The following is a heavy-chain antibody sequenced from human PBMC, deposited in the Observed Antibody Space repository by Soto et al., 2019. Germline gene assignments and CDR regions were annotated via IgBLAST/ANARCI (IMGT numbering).Heavy chain of an antibody. V-gene: IGHV4-38-2*02. CDR3: AREVRSLDWYFDL. Sequence: XATLSLTCTVSAFSLTSGHYWYCIRQPPGKGLEWIGSVYHSGNTYYNPSLMSRVTISIDTSRNQVSLKLISVSAADTAVYFCAREVRSLDWYFDLWGRGTLVTAPQ. D-gene: IGHD3-10*01. CDR1: AFSLTSGHY. CDR2: VYHSGNT. J-gene: IGHJ2*01.